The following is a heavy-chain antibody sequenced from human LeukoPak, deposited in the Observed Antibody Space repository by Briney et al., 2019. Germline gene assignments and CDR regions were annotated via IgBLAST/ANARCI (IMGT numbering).Heavy chain of an antibody. CDR2: IYDTGAT. CDR1: NGSINTYY. J-gene: IGHJ4*02. D-gene: IGHD2-15*01. CDR3: ARDLSLPYCGTNCYSGFDY. V-gene: IGHV4-59*01. Sequence: SETLSLTCTVSNGSINTYYWSWIRQFPGKGLEWIGYIYDTGATNRNPSLRSRVTISIDTSKNQFSLELTSATAADTAVYYCARDLSLPYCGTNCYSGFDYWGQGILVTVSS.